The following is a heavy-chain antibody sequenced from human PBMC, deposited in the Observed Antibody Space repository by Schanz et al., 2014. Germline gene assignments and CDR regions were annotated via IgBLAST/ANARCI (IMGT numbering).Heavy chain of an antibody. V-gene: IGHV1-8*02. CDR3: ARGRTFDY. CDR1: RSTFSSYT. J-gene: IGHJ4*02. CDR2: MNPNSGNP. Sequence: QVQLVQSEAEVKKPGSSVKVSCKASRSTFSSYTISWVRQAPGQGLEWLGWMNPNSGNPGFAQKFRGRVTMTRNTSMSTAYIELHILTSEDTAVYYCARGRTFDYWGQGTLVTVSS.